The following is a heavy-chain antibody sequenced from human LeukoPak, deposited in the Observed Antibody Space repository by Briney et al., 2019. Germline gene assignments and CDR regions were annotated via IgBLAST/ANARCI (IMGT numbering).Heavy chain of an antibody. J-gene: IGHJ4*02. CDR1: GFTFSSYS. CDR3: AKVIYSNYGYFDY. Sequence: GGSLRLSCAASGFTFSSYSMNWVRQAPGKGLEWVSYISSSSSTIYYADSVKGRFTISRDNAKNSLYLQMNSLRAEDTAVYYCAKVIYSNYGYFDYWGQGTLVTVSS. V-gene: IGHV3-48*04. D-gene: IGHD4-11*01. CDR2: ISSSSSTI.